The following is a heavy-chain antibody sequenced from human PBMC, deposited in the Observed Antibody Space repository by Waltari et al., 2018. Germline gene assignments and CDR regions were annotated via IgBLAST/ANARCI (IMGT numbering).Heavy chain of an antibody. CDR3: TRLVGATTAIDY. V-gene: IGHV3-49*04. CDR2: IRSKAYGGTT. J-gene: IGHJ4*02. Sequence: EVQLVESGGGLVQPGRSLRLSCTASGFTVGDYAMSWVRQAPGKGLEWVGFIRSKAYGGTTEYAASVKGRFTISRDDSKSIAYLQMNSLKTEDTAVYYCTRLVGATTAIDYWGQGTLVNVSS. D-gene: IGHD1-26*01. CDR1: GFTVGDYA.